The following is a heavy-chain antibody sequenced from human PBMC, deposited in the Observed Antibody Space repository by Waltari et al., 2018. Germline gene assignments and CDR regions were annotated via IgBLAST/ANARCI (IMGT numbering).Heavy chain of an antibody. Sequence: QVQLVQSGAEVKKPGASVKVSCKVSGYTLTELSMHWVRQAPGKGLEWMGGFDPEDGETIYEQKFQGRVTMTEDTSTDTAYMELSSLRSEDTAVYYCATEGREDSFSLDAFDIWGQGTMVTVSS. J-gene: IGHJ3*02. CDR1: GYTLTELS. D-gene: IGHD3-16*01. CDR2: FDPEDGET. V-gene: IGHV1-24*01. CDR3: ATEGREDSFSLDAFDI.